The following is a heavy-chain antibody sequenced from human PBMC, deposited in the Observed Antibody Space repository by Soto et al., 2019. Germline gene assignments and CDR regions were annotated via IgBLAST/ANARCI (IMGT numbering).Heavy chain of an antibody. V-gene: IGHV4-34*01. CDR1: GWSFSGYY. D-gene: IGHD2-2*01. J-gene: IGHJ4*02. CDR2: INHSGST. CDR3: ARGFHQLPLDY. Sequence: SETLSLTCAFYGWSFSGYYWSWIRQPPGKGLEWIGEINHSGSTDYNPSLKSRVTISVDTSKNQFSLKLSSVTAADTAVYYCARGFHQLPLDYWGQGTLVTVSS.